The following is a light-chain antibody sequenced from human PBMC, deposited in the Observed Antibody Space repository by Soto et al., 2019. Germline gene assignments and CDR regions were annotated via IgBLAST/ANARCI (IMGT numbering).Light chain of an antibody. Sequence: QSVLTQPASVSGSPGQSITISCTGTSSDVGGYNYVSWYQQHPGKAPKLMIYDVSNRPSGVSNRFYGSKSGNTASLTISGLQAEDEADYYCSSYTSSSTGVFGTGTKLTVL. CDR3: SSYTSSSTGV. CDR1: SSDVGGYNY. J-gene: IGLJ1*01. V-gene: IGLV2-14*01. CDR2: DVS.